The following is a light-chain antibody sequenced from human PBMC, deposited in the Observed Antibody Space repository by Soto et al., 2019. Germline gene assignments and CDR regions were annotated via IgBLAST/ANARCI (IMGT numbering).Light chain of an antibody. V-gene: IGKV1-9*01. CDR3: QRLNTFPCT. CDR2: GAT. CDR1: HDISTY. J-gene: IGKJ5*01. Sequence: DTQLSQSPSLLCASVGDRVTITCRASHDISTYLAWYQQKPGKGTKLMIYGATTLQSGVPSRFSGSGSGTEFTLTISGLLPEDFATYTCQRLNTFPCTFGQGTGLEIK.